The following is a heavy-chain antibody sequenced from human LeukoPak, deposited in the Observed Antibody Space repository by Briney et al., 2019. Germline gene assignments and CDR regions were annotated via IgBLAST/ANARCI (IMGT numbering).Heavy chain of an antibody. D-gene: IGHD3-10*01. Sequence: ASVKVSCKASGYTFTSYGISWVRQAPGQGLEWMGWISAYNGNTNYTQKLQGRVTMTTDTSTSTAYMELRSLRSDDTAVYYCARSPYGSGSYSFPRMAEYWGQGTLVTVSS. CDR1: GYTFTSYG. V-gene: IGHV1-18*04. CDR2: ISAYNGNT. CDR3: ARSPYGSGSYSFPRMAEY. J-gene: IGHJ4*02.